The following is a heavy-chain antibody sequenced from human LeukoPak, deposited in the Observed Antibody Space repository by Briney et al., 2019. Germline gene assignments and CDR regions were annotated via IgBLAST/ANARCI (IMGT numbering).Heavy chain of an antibody. D-gene: IGHD3-22*01. J-gene: IGHJ4*02. Sequence: ASVNVSCKTSGYNFNNYGISWVRQAPGQGLEWMGWISAYIGDTNYAQKLQGRVTMTTDTSTSTAYMELRSLRSDDTAVYYCARLEMYNYDSSGYYLGGYFDYWGQGTLVTVSS. CDR3: ARLEMYNYDSSGYYLGGYFDY. CDR2: ISAYIGDT. CDR1: GYNFNNYG. V-gene: IGHV1-18*01.